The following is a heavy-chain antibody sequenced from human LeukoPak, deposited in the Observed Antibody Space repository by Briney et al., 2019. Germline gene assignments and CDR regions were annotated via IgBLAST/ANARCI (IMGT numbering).Heavy chain of an antibody. V-gene: IGHV3-15*01. CDR3: TSALGGFTMVRVRFYYYGMDV. CDR1: GFTFSNAW. D-gene: IGHD3-10*01. CDR2: IKSKTDVWTT. Sequence: VKPGGSLRLSCAASGFTFSNAWMSWVRQAPGKGLEWVGRIKSKTDVWTTDYAAPVKGRFTISGDDSKNTLYLQMNCLKTEDTAVYYCTSALGGFTMVRVRFYYYGMDVWGKGTTVTVSS. J-gene: IGHJ6*04.